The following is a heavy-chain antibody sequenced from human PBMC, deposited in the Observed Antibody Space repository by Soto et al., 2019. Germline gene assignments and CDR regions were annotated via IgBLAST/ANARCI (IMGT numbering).Heavy chain of an antibody. CDR1: GGSFSGYY. V-gene: IGHV4-34*01. Sequence: SETLSLTCAVYGGSFSGYYWSWIRQPPGKGLEWIGEINHSGSTNYNPSLKSRVTISVDTSKNQFSLKLSSVTAADTAVYYCARAGIEGSTPRNVYGMDVWGQGTTVTVSS. D-gene: IGHD1-1*01. CDR2: INHSGST. CDR3: ARAGIEGSTPRNVYGMDV. J-gene: IGHJ6*02.